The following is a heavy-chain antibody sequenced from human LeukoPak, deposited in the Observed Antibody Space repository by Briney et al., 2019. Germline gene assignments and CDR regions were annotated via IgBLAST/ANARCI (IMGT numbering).Heavy chain of an antibody. V-gene: IGHV5-51*01. J-gene: IGHJ4*02. CDR3: ARGPRGGNWNEALDY. CDR1: GYSFTTYW. Sequence: GESLQISSKASGYSFTTYWIGWVRRMPGEGLEWMGMFFPGDSDRRYSPSFQGQVTISADKSITTAYLQWNSLKASDTAIYYCARGPRGGNWNEALDYWGQGTLVTVSS. D-gene: IGHD1-1*01. CDR2: FFPGDSDR.